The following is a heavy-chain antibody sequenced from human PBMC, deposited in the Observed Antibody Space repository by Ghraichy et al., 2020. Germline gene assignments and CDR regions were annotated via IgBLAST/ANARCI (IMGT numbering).Heavy chain of an antibody. Sequence: GGSLRLACAASGFSFSYTWMSWVRQAPGKGLEWVARIKSNVDGGTADHAAPVEGRFTISRDDSKNTLYLQLNNLKVEDTAVYFCTTWRSGWFPDPYSSFYGTDVLGPGTTVTVSS. CDR2: IKSNVDGGTA. J-gene: IGHJ6*02. V-gene: IGHV3-15*01. CDR3: TTWRSGWFPDPYSSFYGTDV. CDR1: GFSFSYTW. D-gene: IGHD6-19*01.